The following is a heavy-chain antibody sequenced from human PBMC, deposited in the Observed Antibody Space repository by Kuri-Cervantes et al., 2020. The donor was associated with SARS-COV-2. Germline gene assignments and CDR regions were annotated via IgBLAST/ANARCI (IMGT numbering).Heavy chain of an antibody. CDR1: GFTFSSYG. D-gene: IGHD1-26*01. V-gene: IGHV4-38-2*01. CDR2: IYHSGST. J-gene: IGHJ5*02. Sequence: ESLKISCAASGFTFSSYGMHWVRQAPGKGLEWIGSIYHSGSTYYNPSLKSRVTISVDTSKNQFSLKLSSVTAADTAVYYCARQSPDQYSGSSQWFDPWGQGTLVTVSS. CDR3: ARQSPDQYSGSSQWFDP.